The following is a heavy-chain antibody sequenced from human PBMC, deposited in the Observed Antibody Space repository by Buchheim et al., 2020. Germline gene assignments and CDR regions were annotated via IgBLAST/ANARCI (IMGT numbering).Heavy chain of an antibody. J-gene: IGHJ3*02. CDR2: IWSDGINR. CDR3: MRDEKFYVFNI. CDR1: GFSLSNYG. V-gene: IGHV3-33*01. Sequence: QVQLVESGGGVVQPGRSLRLSCEASGFSLSNYGMHWVRQAPGKGLEWVADIWSDGINRYYIDSVKGRFTISRDTSKNTVYLEMDSLRVEDTAVYYCMRDEKFYVFNIWGQGT.